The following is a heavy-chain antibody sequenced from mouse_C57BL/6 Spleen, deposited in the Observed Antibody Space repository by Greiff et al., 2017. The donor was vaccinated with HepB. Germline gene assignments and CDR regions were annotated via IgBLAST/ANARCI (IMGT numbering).Heavy chain of an antibody. J-gene: IGHJ2*01. V-gene: IGHV1-80*01. Sequence: VKLQQSGAELVKPGASVKISCKASGYAFSSYWMNWVKQRPGKGLEWIGQIYPGDGDTNYNGKFKGKATLTADKSSSTAYMQLSSLTSEDSAVYFCARRDDYDDFDYWGQGTTLTVSS. CDR1: GYAFSSYW. D-gene: IGHD2-4*01. CDR3: ARRDDYDDFDY. CDR2: IYPGDGDT.